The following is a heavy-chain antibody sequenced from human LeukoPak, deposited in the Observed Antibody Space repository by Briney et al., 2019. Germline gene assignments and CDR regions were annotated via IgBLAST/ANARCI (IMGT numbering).Heavy chain of an antibody. Sequence: ASVTVSFKASGGTFISYAISWVRQAPGQGLEWMGRIIPIFGIANYAQKFQGRVTITADKSTSTAYMELSSLRSEDTAVYYCARGVCGGDCYLRDYYYYGMDVWGQGTTVTVSS. CDR2: IIPIFGIA. CDR3: ARGVCGGDCYLRDYYYYGMDV. J-gene: IGHJ6*02. CDR1: GGTFISYA. V-gene: IGHV1-69*04. D-gene: IGHD2-21*02.